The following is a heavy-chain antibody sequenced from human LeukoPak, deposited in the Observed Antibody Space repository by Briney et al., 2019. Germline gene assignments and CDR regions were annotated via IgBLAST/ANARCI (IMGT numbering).Heavy chain of an antibody. D-gene: IGHD2-8*01. Sequence: SETLSLTCTVSGGSISSSSYYWGWIRQPPGKGLEWIGSIYYSGSTYYNPSLKSRVTISVDTSKNQFSLKLSSVTAADTAVYYCARDSVLMVYAIGAFDYWGQGTLVTVSS. V-gene: IGHV4-39*07. CDR3: ARDSVLMVYAIGAFDY. CDR1: GGSISSSSYY. CDR2: IYYSGST. J-gene: IGHJ4*02.